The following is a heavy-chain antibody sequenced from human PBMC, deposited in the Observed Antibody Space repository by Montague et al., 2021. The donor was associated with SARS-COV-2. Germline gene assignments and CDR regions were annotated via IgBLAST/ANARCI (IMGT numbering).Heavy chain of an antibody. Sequence: SLRLSCAASGFTFSNYGIHWVRQAPGKGLEWVAVISYDGSNKYYADSVKGRFTISRDNSKNTLYLQMNSLRTEDTAVYYCAKDWWIKIAAPEYLDYWGQGTLVTVSS. CDR1: GFTFSNYG. CDR2: ISYDGSNK. J-gene: IGHJ4*02. CDR3: AKDWWIKIAAPEYLDY. D-gene: IGHD6-25*01. V-gene: IGHV3-30*18.